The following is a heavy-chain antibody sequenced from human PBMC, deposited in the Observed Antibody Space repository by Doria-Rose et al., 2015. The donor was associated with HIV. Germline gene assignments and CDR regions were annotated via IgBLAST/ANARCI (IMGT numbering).Heavy chain of an antibody. D-gene: IGHD6-13*01. Sequence: QESGPVLVKPTETLTLTCAVSGVSLSSPGMGVSWIRQPPGKALEWLANMFSDDERSYKPSLTSRLTSSRGTSKSQVVLTMTDMDPVDTATYYCARIKSSRWYHKYYFDFWGQGTLVIVSA. CDR3: ARIKSSRWYHKYYFDF. J-gene: IGHJ4*02. CDR1: GVSLSSPGMG. V-gene: IGHV2-26*01. CDR2: MFSDDER.